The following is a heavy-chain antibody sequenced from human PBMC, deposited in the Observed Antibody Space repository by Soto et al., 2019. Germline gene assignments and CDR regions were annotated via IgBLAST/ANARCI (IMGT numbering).Heavy chain of an antibody. CDR2: INPNSDGT. Sequence: GASVKVYCKASGYTFTGYYMHWVRQAPGQGLEWMGWINPNSDGTNYAQKFQGWVTMTRDTSISTAYMEMSRLRSDDTAVYYCARDLGAVGWFDPWGQGTLVTVSS. J-gene: IGHJ5*02. CDR1: GYTFTGYY. V-gene: IGHV1-2*04. CDR3: ARDLGAVGWFDP.